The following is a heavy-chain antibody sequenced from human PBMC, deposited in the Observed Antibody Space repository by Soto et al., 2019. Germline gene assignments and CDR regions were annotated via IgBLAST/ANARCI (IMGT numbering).Heavy chain of an antibody. D-gene: IGHD4-17*01. V-gene: IGHV3-21*01. CDR2: ISSSSSYI. CDR1: GFTFSSYS. CDR3: ARDLPAGEATVVIGGGDDAFDI. J-gene: IGHJ3*02. Sequence: KPGGSLRLSCAASGFTFSSYSMNWVRQAPGKGLEWVSSISSSSSYIYYADSVKGRFTISRDNAKNSLYLQMNSLRAEDTAVYYCARDLPAGEATVVIGGGDDAFDIWGQGTMVTVSS.